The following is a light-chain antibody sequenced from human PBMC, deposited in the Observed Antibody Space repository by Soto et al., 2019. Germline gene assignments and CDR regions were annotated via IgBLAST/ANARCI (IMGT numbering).Light chain of an antibody. CDR2: GAS. CDR3: QQYGSSPKT. V-gene: IGKV3-20*01. CDR1: QSASSDY. J-gene: IGKJ1*01. Sequence: IVFTQSPGTLSLSPWERSTVACRASQSASSDYLAWYQQKPGQAPRLLIYGASTRATGIPDRFSGSGSGTDFTLTISRLEPEDFAVYYCQQYGSSPKTFGQGTKVDTK.